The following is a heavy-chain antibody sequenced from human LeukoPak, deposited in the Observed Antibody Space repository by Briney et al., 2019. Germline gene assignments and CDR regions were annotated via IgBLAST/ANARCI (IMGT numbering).Heavy chain of an antibody. CDR3: ARDRGGWYYFDY. J-gene: IGHJ4*02. CDR1: GFTFSNYW. CDR2: ISSSSSYI. V-gene: IGHV3-21*01. D-gene: IGHD6-19*01. Sequence: GGSLRLSCAASGFTFSNYWMNWVRQAPGKGLEWVSSISSSSSYIYYADSVKGRFTISRDNAKNSLYLQMNSLRAEDTAVYYCARDRGGWYYFDYWGQGTLVTVSS.